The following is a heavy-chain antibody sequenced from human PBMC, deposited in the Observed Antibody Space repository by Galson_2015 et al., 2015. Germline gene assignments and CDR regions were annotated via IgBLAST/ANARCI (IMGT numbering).Heavy chain of an antibody. V-gene: IGHV1-46*01. CDR2: INPSGGST. Sequence: SVKVSCKASGYTFTSYYMHWVRQAPGQGLEWMGIINPSGGSTSYAQKFQGRVTMTRDTSTSTVYMELSSLRSEDTAVYYCARDIGTSSYGSGTLAYWGQGTLFTVST. CDR1: GYTFTSYY. J-gene: IGHJ4*02. D-gene: IGHD3-10*01. CDR3: ARDIGTSSYGSGTLAY.